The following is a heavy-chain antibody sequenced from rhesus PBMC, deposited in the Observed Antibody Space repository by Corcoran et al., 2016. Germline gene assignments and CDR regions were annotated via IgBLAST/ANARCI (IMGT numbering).Heavy chain of an antibody. V-gene: IGHV4-57*02. Sequence: QLQLQESGPGLVKPSETLSLTCAVSGGSIISHWWTWLRQPPGKGLEWIGRISGSGGSASYNPSLKSRVTISMDTSKNSLSLKLISVTAADTAVYYCVKWGGLLGAFDFWGQGLRVTVSS. CDR1: GGSIISHW. CDR2: ISGSGGSA. J-gene: IGHJ3*01. D-gene: IGHD3-3*01. CDR3: VKWGGLLGAFDF.